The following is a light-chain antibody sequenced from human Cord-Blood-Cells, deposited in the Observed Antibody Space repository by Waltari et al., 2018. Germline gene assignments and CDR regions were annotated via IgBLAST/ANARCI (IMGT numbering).Light chain of an antibody. J-gene: IGLJ3*02. Sequence: QSALTQPPSASGSPGQSVTISCTGTSSDVGGYNYVSWYQQHPGKAPKLMIYEVSKRPSGAPGRCSGSKSGNTASLTVSGLQAEDEADYYCSSYAGSNNLVFGGGTKLTVL. CDR3: SSYAGSNNLV. CDR2: EVS. V-gene: IGLV2-8*01. CDR1: SSDVGGYNY.